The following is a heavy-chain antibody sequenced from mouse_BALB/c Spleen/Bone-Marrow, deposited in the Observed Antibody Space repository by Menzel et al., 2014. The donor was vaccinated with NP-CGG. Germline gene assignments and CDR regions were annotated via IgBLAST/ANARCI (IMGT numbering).Heavy chain of an antibody. Sequence: EVKLQESGGGLVQPGGSLRLSCATTGFIFIDYYMSWVRQPPGKALEWLGFIRNKANGYTTEYSASVKGRFTISRDNSHNILYLQMNALRAEDSAAYECARAFTINNDMDYWGQGTSVTVSS. CDR3: ARAFTINNDMDY. CDR1: GFIFIDYY. CDR2: IRNKANGYTT. V-gene: IGHV7-3*02. D-gene: IGHD1-1*02. J-gene: IGHJ4*01.